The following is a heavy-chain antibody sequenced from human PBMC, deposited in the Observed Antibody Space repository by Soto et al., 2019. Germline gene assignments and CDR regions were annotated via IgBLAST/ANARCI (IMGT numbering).Heavy chain of an antibody. Sequence: QVQLVQSGAEVKKPGASVKVSCKASGYTFTSYDINWVRQATGQGLEWMGWMNPNSGNTGYAQKFQGRVTMTRNTSISTAYMELSSLRSEDTAVYYCAKVIAVATHYYYYGMDVWGQGTTVAVSS. CDR2: MNPNSGNT. J-gene: IGHJ6*02. CDR3: AKVIAVATHYYYYGMDV. V-gene: IGHV1-8*01. CDR1: GYTFTSYD. D-gene: IGHD6-19*01.